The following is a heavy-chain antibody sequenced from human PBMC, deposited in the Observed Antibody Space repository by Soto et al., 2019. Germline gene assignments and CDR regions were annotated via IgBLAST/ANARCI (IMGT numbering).Heavy chain of an antibody. V-gene: IGHV4-39*01. CDR3: ARLGRDIVVVVANDAFDI. CDR1: CGSLSTRSYY. CDR2: IYYSGST. D-gene: IGHD2-15*01. J-gene: IGHJ3*02. Sequence: SEPLSLTCTVSCGSLSTRSYYWGWIRQPPGKGLEWIGNIYYSGSTYYNPSLKSRVTISVDTSKNQFSLKLSSVTAADTAVYYCARLGRDIVVVVANDAFDIWGQGTMVTVSS.